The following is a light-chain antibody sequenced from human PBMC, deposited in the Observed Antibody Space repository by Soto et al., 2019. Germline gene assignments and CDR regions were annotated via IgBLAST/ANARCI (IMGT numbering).Light chain of an antibody. V-gene: IGKV3-11*01. Sequence: EIGLTQSPATLSLSPGERATLSCRASQSVSSYLACYQQKPGQAPRLLIYDASNRATGIPARFSGSGSGTDFTLTISSREPEDFAVYYCQQRELTFGGGTKVEIK. J-gene: IGKJ4*01. CDR3: QQRELT. CDR1: QSVSSY. CDR2: DAS.